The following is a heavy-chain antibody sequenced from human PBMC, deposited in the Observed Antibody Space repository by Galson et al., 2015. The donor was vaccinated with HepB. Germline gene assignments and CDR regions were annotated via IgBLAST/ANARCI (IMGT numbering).Heavy chain of an antibody. D-gene: IGHD3-3*01. CDR2: IDWDDDK. J-gene: IGHJ6*02. V-gene: IGHV2-70*11. CDR3: ARMTLYDFWSGHTNTDSGYYYYYGMDV. CDR1: GFSLSTSGMC. Sequence: PALVKPTQTLTLTCTFSGFSLSTSGMCVSWIRQPPGKALEWLARIDWDDDKYYSTSLKTRLTISKDTSKNQVVLTMTNMDPVDTATYYCARMTLYDFWSGHTNTDSGYYYYYGMDVWGQGTTVTVSS.